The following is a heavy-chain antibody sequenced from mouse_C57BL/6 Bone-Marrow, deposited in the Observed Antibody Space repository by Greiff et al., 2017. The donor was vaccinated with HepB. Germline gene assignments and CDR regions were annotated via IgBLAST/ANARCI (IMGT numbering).Heavy chain of an antibody. J-gene: IGHJ1*03. CDR2: IYPGSGST. D-gene: IGHD1-1*01. CDR3: AELSYYGSSYGYFDV. V-gene: IGHV1-55*01. Sequence: VQLQQSGAELVKPGASVKMSCKASGYTFTSYWITWVKQRPGQGLEWIGDIYPGSGSTNYNEKFKSKATLTVDTSSSTAYMQLSSLTSEDSAVYYCAELSYYGSSYGYFDVWGTGTTVTVSS. CDR1: GYTFTSYW.